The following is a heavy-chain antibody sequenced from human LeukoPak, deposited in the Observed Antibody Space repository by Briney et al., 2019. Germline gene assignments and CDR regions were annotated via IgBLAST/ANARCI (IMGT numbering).Heavy chain of an antibody. CDR1: GFTFSSYA. CDR3: AKEALVYWGKVSSALDY. Sequence: GGSLRLSCAASGFTFSSYAMSWVRQAPGKGLEWVSAISGSGGSTYYADSVKGRFTISRDNSKNTLYLQMNSLRAEDTAVYYCAKEALVYWGKVSSALDYWGQGTLVTVSS. V-gene: IGHV3-23*01. J-gene: IGHJ4*02. CDR2: ISGSGGST. D-gene: IGHD3-16*01.